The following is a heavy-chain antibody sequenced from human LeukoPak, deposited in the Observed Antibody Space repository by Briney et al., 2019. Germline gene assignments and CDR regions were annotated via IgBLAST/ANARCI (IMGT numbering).Heavy chain of an antibody. CDR3: AKDALGHTVTTRYFDY. V-gene: IGHV3-23*01. D-gene: IGHD4-17*01. CDR2: ISGSGGST. CDR1: GFTFSSYA. Sequence: GPLRLSCAASGFTFSSYAMSWVRQAPGKGLEWVSAISGSGGSTYYADSVKGRFTISRDNSKNTLYLQMNSLRAEDTAVYYCAKDALGHTVTTRYFDYWGQGTLVTVSS. J-gene: IGHJ4*02.